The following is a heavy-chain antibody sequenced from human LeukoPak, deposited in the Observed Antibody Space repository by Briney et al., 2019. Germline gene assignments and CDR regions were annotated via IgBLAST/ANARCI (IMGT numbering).Heavy chain of an antibody. Sequence: GGSLRLSCAASGFTFSNAWMSWVRQAPGKGLEWVGRIYSKSDGGTTDCAAPVKGRFTISRDDSKNTLYLQMNSLKTEDTAVYYCTTDRLSSGGVDNWGQGTLVTVSS. J-gene: IGHJ4*02. CDR1: GFTFSNAW. CDR2: IYSKSDGGTT. V-gene: IGHV3-15*01. D-gene: IGHD6-19*01. CDR3: TTDRLSSGGVDN.